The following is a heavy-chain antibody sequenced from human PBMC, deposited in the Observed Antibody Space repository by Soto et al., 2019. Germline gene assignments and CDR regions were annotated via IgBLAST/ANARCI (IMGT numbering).Heavy chain of an antibody. V-gene: IGHV3-23*01. D-gene: IGHD2-2*01. CDR2: ISGSGGST. CDR1: GFTFSSYA. CDR3: AKWGPYCSSTSCGSIERPYYYYYYGMDV. J-gene: IGHJ6*02. Sequence: PGGSLRLSCAASGFTFSSYAMSWVRQAPGKGLEWVSAISGSGGSTYYADSVKGRFTISRDNSKNTLYLQMNSLRAEDTAVYYCAKWGPYCSSTSCGSIERPYYYYYYGMDVWGQGTTVTVSS.